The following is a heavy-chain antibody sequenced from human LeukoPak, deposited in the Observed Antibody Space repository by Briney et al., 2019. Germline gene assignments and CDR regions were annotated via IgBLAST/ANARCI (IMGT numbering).Heavy chain of an antibody. CDR2: ISVSGIT. V-gene: IGHV3-23*01. D-gene: IGHD2-15*01. CDR3: AKGFSVRGRFDP. Sequence: TGGSLRLSCVASGLTFSSNSMSWVRQRPGMGLEWVSGISVSGITVYADSVKGRLTISRDNSKNCLYLQMNNLRAEDTALYYCAKGFSVRGRFDPWGQGTQVTVSS. CDR1: GLTFSSNS. J-gene: IGHJ5*02.